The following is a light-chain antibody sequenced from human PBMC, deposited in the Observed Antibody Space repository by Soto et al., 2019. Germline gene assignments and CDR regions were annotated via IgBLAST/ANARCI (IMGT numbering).Light chain of an antibody. Sequence: DIQMTQSPSSLSASVGDRVTLTCRASQGIGDDLGWYQQQPGRAPKRLIYGVFNLQRGVPSRFSGSGSGTEFTLTISNQQPEDFATYYCLQHRSYPWTFGHGTKVEIK. CDR2: GVF. CDR1: QGIGDD. CDR3: LQHRSYPWT. J-gene: IGKJ1*01. V-gene: IGKV1-17*02.